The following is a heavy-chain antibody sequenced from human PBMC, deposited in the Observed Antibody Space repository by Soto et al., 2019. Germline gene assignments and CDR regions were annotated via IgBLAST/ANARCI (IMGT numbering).Heavy chain of an antibody. CDR3: TRDGTDYYDILTGYYIPFDY. CDR2: IRSKAYGGTT. Sequence: GGSLRLSCTASGFTFGDYAMSWVRQAPGKGLEWVGFIRSKAYGGTTEYAASVKGRFTISRDDSKSIAYLQMNSLKTEDTAVYYCTRDGTDYYDILTGYYIPFDYWGQGTLVTVS. V-gene: IGHV3-49*04. D-gene: IGHD3-9*01. J-gene: IGHJ4*02. CDR1: GFTFGDYA.